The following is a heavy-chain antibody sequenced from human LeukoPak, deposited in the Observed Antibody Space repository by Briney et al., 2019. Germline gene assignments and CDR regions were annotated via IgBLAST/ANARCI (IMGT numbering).Heavy chain of an antibody. Sequence: GGSLRLSCTASGFTFSNYVMSWVRRAPGKGLEGVSVISGNGVTTYYADAVKGRFTISRDNSKNTLYLQMNSLRAEDTAVYYCARDSNIRGSGSYYPTYYYYGMDVWGQGTTVTVSS. CDR3: ARDSNIRGSGSYYPTYYYYGMDV. CDR1: GFTFSNYV. D-gene: IGHD3-10*01. CDR2: ISGNGVTT. J-gene: IGHJ6*02. V-gene: IGHV3-23*01.